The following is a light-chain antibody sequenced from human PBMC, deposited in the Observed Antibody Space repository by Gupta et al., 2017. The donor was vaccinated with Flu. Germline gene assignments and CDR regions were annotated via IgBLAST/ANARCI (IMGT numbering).Light chain of an antibody. J-gene: IGKJ1*01. V-gene: IGKV1-5*03. CDR2: KAS. CDR3: QDYNSYWA. CDR1: W. Sequence: WLSWYQQRPGKAPRLLIYKASTLESGVPSRFSGSGFGQELTLPITRLKPDDFATYSCQDYNSYWAFGKGTKGEIK.